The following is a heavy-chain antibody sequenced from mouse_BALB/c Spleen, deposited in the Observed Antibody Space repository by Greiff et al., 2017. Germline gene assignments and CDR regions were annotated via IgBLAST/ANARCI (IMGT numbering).Heavy chain of an antibody. CDR1: GFSLTSYD. V-gene: IGHV2-9-2*01. J-gene: IGHJ3*01. CDR2: IWTGGGT. CDR3: VTRPGFAY. Sequence: QVQLKQSGPGLVAPSQSLSITCTVSGFSLTSYDISWIRQPPGKGLEWLGVIWTGGGTNYNSAFMSRLSISKDNSKSQVFLKMNSLQTDDTAIYYCVTRPGFAYWGQGTLVTVSA.